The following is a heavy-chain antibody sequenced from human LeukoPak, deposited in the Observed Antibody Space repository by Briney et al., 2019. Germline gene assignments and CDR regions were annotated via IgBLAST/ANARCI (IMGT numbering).Heavy chain of an antibody. CDR3: AKEEGYYYDSGGYYVEYFQH. Sequence: AGGSLRLSCAASGFTFSNYSMNWVRQAPGKGLEWVSSISSRSSYIYYADSVKGRFTFSRDNSKNTLYLQMNSLRAEDTAVYYCAKEEGYYYDSGGYYVEYFQHWGQGTLVTVSS. V-gene: IGHV3-21*04. J-gene: IGHJ1*01. D-gene: IGHD3-22*01. CDR2: ISSRSSYI. CDR1: GFTFSNYS.